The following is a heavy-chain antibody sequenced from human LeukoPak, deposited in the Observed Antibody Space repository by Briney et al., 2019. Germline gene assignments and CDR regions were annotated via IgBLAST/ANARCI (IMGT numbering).Heavy chain of an antibody. V-gene: IGHV1-69*11. CDR2: IIPFLGTT. J-gene: IGHJ4*02. CDR1: GGVFTTYA. CDR3: TIIPNVILFTHYFEY. D-gene: IGHD2-21*01. Sequence: ASVKVSCKASGGVFTTYAVSWVRQAPGQGLEWMGSIIPFLGTTNYAQKFQGRVTITADEPTRTAYMELTYVISDDTAVYYCTIIPNVILFTHYFEYWGQGTLVTVSS.